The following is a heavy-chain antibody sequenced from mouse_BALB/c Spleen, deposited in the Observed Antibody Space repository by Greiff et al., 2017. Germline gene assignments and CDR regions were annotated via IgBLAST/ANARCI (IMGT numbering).Heavy chain of an antibody. Sequence: EVQLVESGGDLVKPGGSLKLSCAASGFTFSSYGMSWVRQTPDKRLEWVATISSGGSYTYYPDSVKGRFTISRDNAKNTLYLQMSSLKSEDTAMYYCASPYGNYGFAYWGQGTLVTVSA. J-gene: IGHJ3*01. V-gene: IGHV5-6*01. CDR3: ASPYGNYGFAY. D-gene: IGHD2-1*01. CDR2: ISSGGSYT. CDR1: GFTFSSYG.